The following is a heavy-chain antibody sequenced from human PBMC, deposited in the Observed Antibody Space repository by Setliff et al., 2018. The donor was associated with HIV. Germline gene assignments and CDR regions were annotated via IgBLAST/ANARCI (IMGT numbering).Heavy chain of an antibody. V-gene: IGHV3-20*04. D-gene: IGHD5-12*01. CDR2: INWNGAAT. CDR1: GFTFGDYG. CDR3: AKDPRAAVATICDY. Sequence: SGGSLRLSCTASGFTFGDYGMAWVRQAPGKGLEWVSGINWNGAATGYADSVKGRFTISRDNSKNTLYLQMNSLRAEDTAVYYCAKDPRAAVATICDYWGQGTLVTVSS. J-gene: IGHJ4*02.